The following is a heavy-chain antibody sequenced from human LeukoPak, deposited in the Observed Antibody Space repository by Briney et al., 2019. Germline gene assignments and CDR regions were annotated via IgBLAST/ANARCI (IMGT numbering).Heavy chain of an antibody. J-gene: IGHJ3*02. V-gene: IGHV3-53*01. CDR3: AKPDSGWYSAFDI. CDR1: GFTVSSNY. CDR2: IYSGGST. Sequence: GGSLRLSCAASGFTVSSNYMSWVRQAPGKGLEWVSVIYSGGSTYYADSVKGRFTISRDNSKNTLYLQMNSLRAEDTAVYYCAKPDSGWYSAFDIWGQGTMVTVSS. D-gene: IGHD6-19*01.